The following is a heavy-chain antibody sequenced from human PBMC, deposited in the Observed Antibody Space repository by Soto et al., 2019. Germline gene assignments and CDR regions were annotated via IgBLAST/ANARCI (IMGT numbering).Heavy chain of an antibody. CDR2: MNPNSGNT. Sequence: QVQLVQSGAEVKKPGASVKVSCKASGYTFTSYDINWVRLATGQGLEWMGWMNPNSGNTAYAQKFQGGITMTGNTTISTAYMEMSRLRSEDTAGNYCARLKQEYAVAWGQGTLVTVSS. CDR1: GYTFTSYD. J-gene: IGHJ5*02. D-gene: IGHD2-2*01. CDR3: ARLKQEYAVA. V-gene: IGHV1-8*01.